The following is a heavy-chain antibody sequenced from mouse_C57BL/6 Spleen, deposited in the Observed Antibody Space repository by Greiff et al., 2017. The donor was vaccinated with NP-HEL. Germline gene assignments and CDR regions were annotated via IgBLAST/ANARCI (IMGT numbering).Heavy chain of an antibody. CDR3: TTLDSSGYVAY. D-gene: IGHD3-2*02. V-gene: IGHV14-4*01. Sequence: EVQLQQSGAELVRPGASVKLSCTASGFNIKDDYMHWVKQRPEQGLEWIGWIDPENGDTEYASKFQGKATITADTSSNTAYLQLSSLTSEDTAVYYCTTLDSSGYVAYWGQGTLVTVSA. J-gene: IGHJ3*01. CDR2: IDPENGDT. CDR1: GFNIKDDY.